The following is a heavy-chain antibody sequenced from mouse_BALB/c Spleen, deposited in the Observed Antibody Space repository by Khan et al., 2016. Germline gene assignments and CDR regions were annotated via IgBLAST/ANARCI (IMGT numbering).Heavy chain of an antibody. Sequence: VQLQQSGPELVKPGASVKVSCKASAYAFTSYNMFWVKQSHGKSLEWIGYIDPYNGDTNYNQNFKGKATLTVDKSSSTAYMHLSSLTSEDSAVLYWAREGTSTGVTNGRDYWGQGTTLTVSS. J-gene: IGHJ2*01. CDR3: AREGTSTGVTNGRDY. CDR1: AYAFTSYN. D-gene: IGHD1-1*01. V-gene: IGHV1S135*01. CDR2: IDPYNGDT.